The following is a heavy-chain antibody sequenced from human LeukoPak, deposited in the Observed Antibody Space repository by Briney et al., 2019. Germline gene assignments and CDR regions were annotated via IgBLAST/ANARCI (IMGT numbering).Heavy chain of an antibody. V-gene: IGHV3-74*01. Sequence: PGGSLRLSCAASGFTFSNAWMSWVRQAPGKGLVWVSRINRDGRSTNYADSVKGRFTISRDNAKNTLYLQMDSLRAEDTAVYYCARGADSGYSSDNWGQGTLVSVSS. CDR3: ARGADSGYSSDN. CDR1: GFTFSNAW. CDR2: INRDGRST. J-gene: IGHJ4*02. D-gene: IGHD3-9*01.